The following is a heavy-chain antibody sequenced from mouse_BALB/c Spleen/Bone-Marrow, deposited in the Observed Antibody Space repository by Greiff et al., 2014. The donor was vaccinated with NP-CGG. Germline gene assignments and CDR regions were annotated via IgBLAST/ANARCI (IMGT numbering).Heavy chain of an antibody. J-gene: IGHJ1*01. Sequence: DVKLVESXTVLARPGASVKMSCKASGYSFTSYWMHWVKQRPGQGLEWIGAIYPGNSDTSYNQKFKGKAKLTAVTSASTAYMELSSLTNEDSAVYYCTKIYYGNSFDVWGAGTTVTVSS. V-gene: IGHV1-5*01. CDR1: GYSFTSYW. CDR2: IYPGNSDT. D-gene: IGHD2-1*01. CDR3: TKIYYGNSFDV.